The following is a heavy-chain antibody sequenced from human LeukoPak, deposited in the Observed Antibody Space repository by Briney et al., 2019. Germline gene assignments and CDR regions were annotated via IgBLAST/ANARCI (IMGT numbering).Heavy chain of an antibody. CDR2: IIPIFGIA. J-gene: IGHJ4*02. D-gene: IGHD2-15*01. Sequence: SVKVSCQASGGTFSSYAISWVRQAPGQGLEWMGRIIPIFGIADYAQKFQGRVTITADKSTSTAYMELSSLRSEDTAVYYCAREEVVVVAATVGHYFDYWGQGTLVTVSS. CDR3: AREEVVVVAATVGHYFDY. CDR1: GGTFSSYA. V-gene: IGHV1-69*04.